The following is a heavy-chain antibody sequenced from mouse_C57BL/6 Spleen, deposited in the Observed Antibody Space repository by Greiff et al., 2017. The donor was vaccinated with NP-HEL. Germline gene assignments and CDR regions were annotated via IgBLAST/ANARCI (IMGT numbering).Heavy chain of an antibody. CDR1: GFTFSDYG. D-gene: IGHD1-1*01. V-gene: IGHV5-17*01. CDR2: ISSGSSTI. J-gene: IGHJ2*01. CDR3: ARSHGSSPRYFDY. Sequence: DVKLVESGGGLVKPGGSLKLSCAASGFTFSDYGMHWVRQAPEKGLEWVAYISSGSSTIYYADTVKGRFTISRDNAKNTLFLQMTSLRSEDTAMYYCARSHGSSPRYFDYWGQGTTLTVSS.